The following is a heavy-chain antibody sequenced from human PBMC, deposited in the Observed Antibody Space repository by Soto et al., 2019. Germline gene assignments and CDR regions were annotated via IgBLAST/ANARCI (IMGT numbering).Heavy chain of an antibody. Sequence: PGGSLRLSCTASGFTFGDYAMSWFRQAPGKGLEWVGFIRSKAYGGTTEYAASVKGRFTISRDDSKSIAYLQMNSLKTEDTAVYYCTRDFWSGYYNRYYYGMDVWGQGTTVTVSS. CDR1: GFTFGDYA. J-gene: IGHJ6*02. CDR2: IRSKAYGGTT. D-gene: IGHD3-3*01. V-gene: IGHV3-49*03. CDR3: TRDFWSGYYNRYYYGMDV.